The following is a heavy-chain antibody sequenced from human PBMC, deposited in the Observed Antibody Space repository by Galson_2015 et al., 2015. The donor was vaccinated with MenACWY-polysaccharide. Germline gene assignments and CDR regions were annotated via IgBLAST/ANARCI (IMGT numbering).Heavy chain of an antibody. J-gene: IGHJ4*02. CDR1: GYTFKGYA. V-gene: IGHV1-3*01. CDR2: INVDKGNT. Sequence: SVKVSCKASGYTFKGYAIHWVRQAPGQRLEWMGWINVDKGNTKYSQRFQGRVSITRDTSASTAYMELGGLRSEDTAVYYCARGGTGSLAIDWGQGTLVTVSS. D-gene: IGHD7-27*01. CDR3: ARGGTGSLAID.